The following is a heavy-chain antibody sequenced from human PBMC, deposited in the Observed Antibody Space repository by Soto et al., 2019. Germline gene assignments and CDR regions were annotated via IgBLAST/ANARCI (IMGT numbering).Heavy chain of an antibody. CDR1: GGSISSSGYY. J-gene: IGHJ4*02. D-gene: IGHD3-22*01. Sequence: ETLSLTCTVSGGSISSSGYYWGWIRQPPGKGLEWIGNIYYSGSTYYNPSLKSRVTISIDTSKNQFSLKLSSVTAADTAVYYCMLGSGWKDFDYWGQGTLVTVSS. V-gene: IGHV4-39*01. CDR3: MLGSGWKDFDY. CDR2: IYYSGST.